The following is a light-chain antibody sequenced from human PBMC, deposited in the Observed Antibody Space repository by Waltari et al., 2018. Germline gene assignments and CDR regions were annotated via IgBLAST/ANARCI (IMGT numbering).Light chain of an antibody. CDR3: QQYSTYGT. Sequence: TITCRASQSISTWLAWYQQKPGKAPKLLIYKASSLNSGVPSRFSGRGSGTEFTLTISSLQPDDFATYYCQQYSTYGTFGQGTKVEIK. CDR2: KAS. J-gene: IGKJ1*01. CDR1: QSISTW. V-gene: IGKV1-5*03.